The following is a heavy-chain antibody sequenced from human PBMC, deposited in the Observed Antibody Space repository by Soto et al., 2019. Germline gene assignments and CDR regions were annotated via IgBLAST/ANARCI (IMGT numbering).Heavy chain of an antibody. Sequence: PSETLSLTCTVSGGSISSSSYYWGWIRQPPGKGLEWIGSIYYSGSTYYNPSLKSRVTISVDTSKNQFSLKLSSVTAADTAVYYCATRIDIVVVPAAENWFDPWGQGTLVTV. V-gene: IGHV4-39*01. J-gene: IGHJ5*02. D-gene: IGHD2-2*01. CDR3: ATRIDIVVVPAAENWFDP. CDR1: GGSISSSSYY. CDR2: IYYSGST.